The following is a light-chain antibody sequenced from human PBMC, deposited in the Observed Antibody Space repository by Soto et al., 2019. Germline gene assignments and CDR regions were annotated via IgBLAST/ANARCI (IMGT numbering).Light chain of an antibody. CDR1: SSDIGGYNY. CDR3: SSYAGNNIVV. J-gene: IGLJ1*01. Sequence: QSALTQPPSASGSPGQSVTISCTGSSSDIGGYNYVSWYQQHPGKAPKLMIYDVNKRPSGVPDRFSGSKSGSAASLTVSGLQAEDEADYYCSSYAGNNIVVFGTGTKVTVL. CDR2: DVN. V-gene: IGLV2-8*01.